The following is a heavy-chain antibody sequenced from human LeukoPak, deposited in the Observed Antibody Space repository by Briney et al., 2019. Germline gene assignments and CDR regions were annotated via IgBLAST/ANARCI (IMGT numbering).Heavy chain of an antibody. Sequence: GGSLRLSCAASGFTLSSYEMNWVRQAPGKGLEWVTYISSSGSTIYYADSVKGRFTISRDNAKNTLYLQMNSLRVEDTAVYYCARDSGSYFLFWGQGTLVTVSS. J-gene: IGHJ4*02. V-gene: IGHV3-48*03. CDR3: ARDSGSYFLF. CDR1: GFTLSSYE. CDR2: ISSSGSTI. D-gene: IGHD1-26*01.